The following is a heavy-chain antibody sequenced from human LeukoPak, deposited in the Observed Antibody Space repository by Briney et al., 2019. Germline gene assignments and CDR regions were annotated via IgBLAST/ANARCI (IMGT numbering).Heavy chain of an antibody. CDR3: ARYPNPGDNWFDP. V-gene: IGHV4-59*01. J-gene: IGHJ5*02. Sequence: KASETLSLTCTVSGGSIRSYYWSWIRQPPGKGLEWIGYIYHSGSTNYNPSLKSRVTISVDTSKNQFSLKMRSVTAADTAVYYCARYPNPGDNWFDPWGQGTLVTVSS. CDR2: IYHSGST. D-gene: IGHD2-8*01. CDR1: GGSIRSYY.